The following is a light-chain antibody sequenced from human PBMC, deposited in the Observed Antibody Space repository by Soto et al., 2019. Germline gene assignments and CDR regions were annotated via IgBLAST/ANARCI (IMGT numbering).Light chain of an antibody. CDR2: GNS. CDR1: SSNIGAGYD. Sequence: QSVLTQPPSVSGAPGQRVTISCTGSSSNIGAGYDVHWYQQLPGTAPKLLIYGNSNRPSGVPDRFSGSKSGTSASLAITGLQAEDEADYYIQSHPTRLSGSSVFATGRTVT. CDR3: QSHPTRLSGSSV. J-gene: IGLJ1*01. V-gene: IGLV1-40*01.